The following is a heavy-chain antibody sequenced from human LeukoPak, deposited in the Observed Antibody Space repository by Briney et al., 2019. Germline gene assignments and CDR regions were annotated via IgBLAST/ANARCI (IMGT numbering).Heavy chain of an antibody. Sequence: PGGSLRLSCAASGFTFNSYAMSWVRQAPEKGLEWVATISGSGGGTYYADSVKGRFTISRDDSKNTLYLQMNSLRAEDTAVYYCARPPSTSAWSNSVDDWGQGTLVTVSS. CDR3: ARPPSTSAWSNSVDD. V-gene: IGHV3-23*01. D-gene: IGHD6-19*01. J-gene: IGHJ4*02. CDR2: ISGSGGGT. CDR1: GFTFNSYA.